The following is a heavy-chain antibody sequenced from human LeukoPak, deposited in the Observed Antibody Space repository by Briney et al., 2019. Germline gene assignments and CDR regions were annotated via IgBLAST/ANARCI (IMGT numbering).Heavy chain of an antibody. Sequence: GGSLRLSCAASGFTFSSYSMNWVRQAPGKGLEWDSYISSSSSTIYYADSVKGRFTISRDNAKNSLYLQMNSLRDEDTAVYYCARGPPGYDFWSGYIDYWGQGTLVTVSS. CDR2: ISSSSSTI. V-gene: IGHV3-48*02. D-gene: IGHD3-3*01. CDR3: ARGPPGYDFWSGYIDY. CDR1: GFTFSSYS. J-gene: IGHJ4*02.